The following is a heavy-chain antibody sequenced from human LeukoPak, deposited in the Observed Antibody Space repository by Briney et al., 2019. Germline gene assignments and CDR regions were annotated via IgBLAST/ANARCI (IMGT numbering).Heavy chain of an antibody. CDR3: AREYCGGDCYSSAYFQH. V-gene: IGHV1-2*02. CDR2: INPNSGGT. D-gene: IGHD2-21*02. CDR1: GYTFTGYY. Sequence: ASVKVSCKASGYTFTGYYMHWVRQAPGQGLEWMGWINPNSGGTNYAQKFQGRVTMTRDTSISTAYMELSRLRSDDTAVYYCAREYCGGDCYSSAYFQHWGQGTLVTVSS. J-gene: IGHJ1*01.